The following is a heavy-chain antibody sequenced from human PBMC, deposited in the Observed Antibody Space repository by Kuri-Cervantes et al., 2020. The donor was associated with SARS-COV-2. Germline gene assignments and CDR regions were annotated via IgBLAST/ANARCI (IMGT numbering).Heavy chain of an antibody. V-gene: IGHV3-30-3*01. CDR1: GFTLSSYA. D-gene: IGHD2-2*01. J-gene: IGHJ5*02. CDR2: ISYDGSNK. Sequence: LSLTCAASGFTLSSYAIHWVRQAPGKGLEWVAVISYDGSNKYYADSVKGRFTISRDNSKNTLYLQMNSLRAEDTAVYYCATIAIVVVFNNWFDPWGQGTLVTVSS. CDR3: ATIAIVVVFNNWFDP.